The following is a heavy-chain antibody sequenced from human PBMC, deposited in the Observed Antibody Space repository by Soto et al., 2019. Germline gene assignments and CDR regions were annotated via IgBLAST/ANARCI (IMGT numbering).Heavy chain of an antibody. CDR3: ARVGAKYCTNGVCSPIRSFDYYYGMDV. J-gene: IGHJ6*02. V-gene: IGHV1-69*02. D-gene: IGHD2-8*01. CDR2: IIPILGIA. CDR1: GGTFSSYT. Sequence: ASVKVSCKASGGTFSSYTISWVRQAPGQGLEWMGRIIPILGIANYAQKFQGRVTITADKSTSTAYMELRSLRSDDTAVYYCARVGAKYCTNGVCSPIRSFDYYYGMDVWGQGTTVTVSS.